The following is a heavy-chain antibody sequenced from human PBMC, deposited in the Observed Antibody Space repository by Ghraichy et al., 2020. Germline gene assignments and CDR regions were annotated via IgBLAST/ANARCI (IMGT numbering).Heavy chain of an antibody. Sequence: SQTLSLTCTVSGGSTSSYYWSWIRQPPGKGLEWIGYISYSGTTNYNPSLKSRVSISLDTSKTQFSLRLSSVTAADTAVYYCVRINNWFDPWGQGALVTVSS. V-gene: IGHV4-59*01. CDR1: GGSTSSYY. J-gene: IGHJ5*02. CDR2: ISYSGTT. CDR3: VRINNWFDP.